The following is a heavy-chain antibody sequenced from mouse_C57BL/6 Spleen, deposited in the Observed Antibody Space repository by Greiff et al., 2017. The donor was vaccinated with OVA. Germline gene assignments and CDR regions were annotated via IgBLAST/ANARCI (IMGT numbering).Heavy chain of an antibody. Sequence: VQLKESGPVLVKPGASVKMSCKASGYTFTDYYMNWVKQSHGKSLEWIGVINPYNGGTSYNQKFKGKATLTVDKSSSTAYMELNSLTSEDSAVYYCASYDYDGWNWYFDVWGTGTTVTVSS. CDR1: GYTFTDYY. V-gene: IGHV1-19*01. CDR3: ASYDYDGWNWYFDV. D-gene: IGHD2-4*01. J-gene: IGHJ1*03. CDR2: INPYNGGT.